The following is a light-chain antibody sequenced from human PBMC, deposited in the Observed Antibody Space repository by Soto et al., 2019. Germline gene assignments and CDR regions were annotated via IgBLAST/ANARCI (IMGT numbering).Light chain of an antibody. J-gene: IGKJ1*01. V-gene: IGKV3-11*01. CDR3: QLYVSSPAT. CDR2: DAS. Sequence: EVVLTQSPATLSLSPGERATLSCRASQSVSSYLAWYQQKPGQAPRLLIYDASNRATGIPSRFSGSGSGTDFTLTISGLEPEDFSFYYCQLYVSSPATFGQGTRVELK. CDR1: QSVSSY.